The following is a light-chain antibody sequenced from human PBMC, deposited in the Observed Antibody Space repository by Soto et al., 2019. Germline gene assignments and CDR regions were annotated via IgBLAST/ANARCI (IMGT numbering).Light chain of an antibody. CDR2: EVS. Sequence: QSALTQPASVSGSPGQSITISCTGTSSDVGGYNYVSWYQQPPGKAPKLMIYEVSNRPSGVSNRFSGSKSGNTASLTISGLQAEDEADYYGISFTSSSTFVFGTGTKVTVL. V-gene: IGLV2-14*01. CDR1: SSDVGGYNY. J-gene: IGLJ1*01. CDR3: ISFTSSSTFV.